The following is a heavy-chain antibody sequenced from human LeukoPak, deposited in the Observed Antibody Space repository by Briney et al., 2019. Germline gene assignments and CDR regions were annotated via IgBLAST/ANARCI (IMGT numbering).Heavy chain of an antibody. CDR1: GYTFSSYG. D-gene: IGHD1-1*01. V-gene: IGHV1-18*01. CDR3: ARRQGTTLNFDY. CDR2: INAYNGNT. Sequence: ASVKVSCKASGYTFSSYGFSWVRQASGQGLEWTGWINAYNGNTNYAQNLQGRVTMTTDTSTSTAYMELRSLRSDDTAVYYCARRQGTTLNFDYWGQGTLVTVSS. J-gene: IGHJ4*02.